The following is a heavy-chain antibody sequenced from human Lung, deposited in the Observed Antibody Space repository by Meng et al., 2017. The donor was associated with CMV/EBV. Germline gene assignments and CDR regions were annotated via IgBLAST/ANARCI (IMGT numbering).Heavy chain of an antibody. CDR2: ISYDGSNK. V-gene: IGHV3-30*19. D-gene: IGHD6-13*01. J-gene: IGHJ6*02. Sequence: SXAASGFTFSNYGMHWVRQAPGKGLEWVAFISYDGSNKYYADSVKGRFTISRDNSKNTLYLQMNSLRAEDTAVYYCARDADSSSFSPKSARGYYYFGMDVWGQGTXVTVSS. CDR3: ARDADSSSFSPKSARGYYYFGMDV. CDR1: GFTFSNYG.